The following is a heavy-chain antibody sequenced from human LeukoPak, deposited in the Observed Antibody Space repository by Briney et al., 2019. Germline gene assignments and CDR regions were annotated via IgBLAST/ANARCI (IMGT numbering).Heavy chain of an antibody. CDR3: ARDRLTGRYGMDV. J-gene: IGHJ6*02. D-gene: IGHD3-9*01. CDR2: VSNSGST. Sequence: SETLSLTCSVSGGSIRNYYWTWIRQPPGKGLEWVGYVSNSGSTKYNPSLKSRVTISIDTSKKHFSLKLNSVTAADTAVYYCARDRLTGRYGMDVWGQGTTVTVSS. CDR1: GGSIRNYY. V-gene: IGHV4-59*01.